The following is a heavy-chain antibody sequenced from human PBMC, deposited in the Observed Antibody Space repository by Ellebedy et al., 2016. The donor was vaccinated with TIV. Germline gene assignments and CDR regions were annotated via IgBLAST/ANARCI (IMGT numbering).Heavy chain of an antibody. Sequence: GESLKISCAASGFIFSSYAMIWVRLAPGKGLEWVSAISGSGTTYFADSVKGRFTVSRDNSKNRVYLQMKSLRAEDTAIYYCARVNQAELRFFDWGPPGRHHFDYWGQGTLVTVSS. CDR1: GFIFSSYA. CDR3: ARVNQAELRFFDWGPPGRHHFDY. CDR2: ISGSGTT. J-gene: IGHJ4*02. D-gene: IGHD3-9*01. V-gene: IGHV3-23*01.